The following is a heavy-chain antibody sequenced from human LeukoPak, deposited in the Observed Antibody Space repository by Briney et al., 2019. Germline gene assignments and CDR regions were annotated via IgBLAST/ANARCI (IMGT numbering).Heavy chain of an antibody. CDR3: ARVSGSYSYYFDY. J-gene: IGHJ4*02. Sequence: PSETLSLTRAVYGGSFSGYYWSWIRQHPGKGLEWIGYIYYSGSTYYNPSLKSRITISVDTSKNQFSLKLTSVTAADTAVYYCARVSGSYSYYFDYWGQGTLVTVSS. CDR2: IYYSGST. V-gene: IGHV4-31*11. D-gene: IGHD1-26*01. CDR1: GGSFSGYY.